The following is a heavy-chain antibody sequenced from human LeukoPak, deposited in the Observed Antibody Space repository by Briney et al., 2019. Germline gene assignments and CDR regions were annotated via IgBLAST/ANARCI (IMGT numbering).Heavy chain of an antibody. CDR1: GYTXTSYG. D-gene: IGHD1-1*01. J-gene: IGHJ5*02. CDR2: ISAYNGNT. Sequence: ASVKVSCKASGYTXTSYGISGVRQAPGQGLEWMGWISAYNGNTNYAQKLQGRVTMTTDTSTSTAYMELRSLRSDDTAVYYCARVPLKQLRGWFDPWGQGTLVTVSS. CDR3: ARVPLKQLRGWFDP. V-gene: IGHV1-18*01.